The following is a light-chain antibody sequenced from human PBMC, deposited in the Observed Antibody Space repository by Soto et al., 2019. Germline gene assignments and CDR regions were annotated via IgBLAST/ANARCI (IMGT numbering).Light chain of an antibody. V-gene: IGKV2-28*01. Sequence: DIVMTQSPLSLPVTPGEPASISCRSSHSLLHSNGYNYLDWYLQKPGQSPQLLIYLGSNRASGVPDRFSGSGSGTDFTLKISRVEAEDVGVYYCMQALQTPITFGQGTRLE. CDR1: HSLLHSNGYNY. CDR3: MQALQTPIT. J-gene: IGKJ5*01. CDR2: LGS.